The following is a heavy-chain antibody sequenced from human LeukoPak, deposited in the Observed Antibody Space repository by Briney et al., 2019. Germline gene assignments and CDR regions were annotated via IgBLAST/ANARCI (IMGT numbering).Heavy chain of an antibody. CDR3: ARELPPFGRYYGSGRTRGNWFDP. CDR1: GGSFSGYY. Sequence: SETLSLTCAVYGGSFSGYYCSWIRQPPGKGLEWIGEINHNGSTNYNPSLKSRVTISVDTSKNQFSLKLSSVTAADTAVYYCARELPPFGRYYGSGRTRGNWFDPWGQGTLVTVSS. CDR2: INHNGST. V-gene: IGHV4-34*01. D-gene: IGHD3-10*01. J-gene: IGHJ5*02.